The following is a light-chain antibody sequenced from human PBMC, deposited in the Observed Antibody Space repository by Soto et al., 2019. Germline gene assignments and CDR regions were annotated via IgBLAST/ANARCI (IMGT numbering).Light chain of an antibody. V-gene: IGKV3-15*01. CDR1: QSVSSN. CDR3: QPYENLPSYT. CDR2: GAS. J-gene: IGKJ2*01. Sequence: EIVMTQSPATLSVSPGESATLSCRASQSVSSNLAWYQHKPGQAPRLLIFGASTRSTAVPARFSGSWSGTEFTLTISRLQSEDFAVYCCQPYENLPSYTFGQGTKLEIK.